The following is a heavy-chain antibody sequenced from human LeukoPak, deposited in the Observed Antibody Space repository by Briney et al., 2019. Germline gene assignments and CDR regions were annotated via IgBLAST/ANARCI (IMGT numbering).Heavy chain of an antibody. CDR2: ISSPGSTT. CDR3: ARDGGYDSGYPRYFDL. J-gene: IGHJ2*01. CDR1: GFSSSDYY. V-gene: IGHV3-11*01. Sequence: PGGSLRLSCAASGFSSSDYYMSWIRQAPGKGLEWVSWVSFISSPGSTTYYADSVKGRFTISRDNAKNSLYLRMNSLSAGDTAVYYCARDGGYDSGYPRYFDLWGRGTLVTVSS. D-gene: IGHD3-9*01.